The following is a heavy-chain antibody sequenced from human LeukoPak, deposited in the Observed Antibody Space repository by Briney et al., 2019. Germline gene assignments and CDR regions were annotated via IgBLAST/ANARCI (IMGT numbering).Heavy chain of an antibody. CDR2: ISSSSSYI. Sequence: GGSLRLSCAASGFTFSSYSMSWVRQAPGKGLEWVSSISSSSSYIYYADSVKGRFTISRDNAKNSLYLQMNSLRAEDTAVYYCAREDDYDILTGYPPPYYFDYWGQGTLVTVSS. D-gene: IGHD3-9*01. CDR3: AREDDYDILTGYPPPYYFDY. J-gene: IGHJ4*02. CDR1: GFTFSSYS. V-gene: IGHV3-21*04.